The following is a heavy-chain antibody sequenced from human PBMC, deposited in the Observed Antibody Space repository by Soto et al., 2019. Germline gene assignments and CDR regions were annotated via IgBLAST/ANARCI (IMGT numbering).Heavy chain of an antibody. CDR2: IIPVFDTA. CDR1: GGIFSSYA. CDR3: ARLLGQNTRYGMDV. V-gene: IGHV1-69*13. D-gene: IGHD3-16*01. J-gene: IGHJ6*02. Sequence: SVKVSCKASGGIFSSYAINWVRQAPGQGLEWMGGIIPVFDTANYAQHFQGRVTITANESISTAYLQWSSLKASDTAMYYCARLLGQNTRYGMDVWGQGTTVTVSS.